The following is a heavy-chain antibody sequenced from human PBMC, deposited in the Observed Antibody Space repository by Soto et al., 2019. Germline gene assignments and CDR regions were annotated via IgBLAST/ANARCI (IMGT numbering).Heavy chain of an antibody. CDR1: GYSFTSYW. V-gene: IGHV5-10-1*01. Sequence: GESLKISCKGSGYSFTSYWISWVRQMPGKGLEWMGRIDPSDSYTNYSPSFQGHVTISADKSISTAYLQWSSLKASDTAMYYCASFGRDYYDSSGYYYPVPGAFDIWGQGTTVTVSS. J-gene: IGHJ3*02. CDR3: ASFGRDYYDSSGYYYPVPGAFDI. CDR2: IDPSDSYT. D-gene: IGHD3-22*01.